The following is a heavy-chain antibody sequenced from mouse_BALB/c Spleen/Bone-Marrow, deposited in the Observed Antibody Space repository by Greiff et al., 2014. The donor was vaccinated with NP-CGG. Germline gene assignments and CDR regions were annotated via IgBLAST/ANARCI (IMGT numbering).Heavy chain of an antibody. CDR1: GYIFTSYW. V-gene: IGHV1S132*01. J-gene: IGHJ4*01. Sequence: LKQSGAELVRPGASVKLSCTTSGYIFTSYWIHWVKQRSGQGLEWVARIYPGTGTTFYNEKFKGKATLTADQSSSTAYLQLSSLKSEDSAVHFCAREYGNYNYALDYWGQGTSVTVSS. CDR2: IYPGTGTT. CDR3: AREYGNYNYALDY. D-gene: IGHD2-10*02.